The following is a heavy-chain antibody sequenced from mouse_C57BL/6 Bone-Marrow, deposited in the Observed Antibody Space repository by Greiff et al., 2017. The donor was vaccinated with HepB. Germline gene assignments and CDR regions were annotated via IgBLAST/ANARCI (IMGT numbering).Heavy chain of an antibody. D-gene: IGHD2-2*01. CDR2: INPCYGYT. CDR1: GYTFTSYT. V-gene: IGHV1-4*01. J-gene: IGHJ2*01. CDR3: ARREENQLWLRREY. Sequence: QVQLKQSGAELARPGASVKLSCKASGYTFTSYTMHWVKQRPGQGLEWIGYINPCYGYTKYNPKFKDTATFTADKSSSTAYMQLSSLTSDDTAVYYCARREENQLWLRREYWGQGTTLTFSS.